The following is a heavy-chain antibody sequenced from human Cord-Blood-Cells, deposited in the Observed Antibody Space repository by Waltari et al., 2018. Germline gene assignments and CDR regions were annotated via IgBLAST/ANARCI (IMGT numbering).Heavy chain of an antibody. J-gene: IGHJ5*02. CDR3: ARTKYSSSWYWFDP. V-gene: IGHV4-61*09. D-gene: IGHD6-13*01. CDR1: GGSITSGSYY. Sequence: QVQLQESGPGLVKPSQTLSLTCPVSGGSITSGSYYWSWIRQPAGKGLEWIGYIYTSGSTNYNPSLKSRVTISVDTSKNQFSLKLSSVTAADTAVYYCARTKYSSSWYWFDPWGQGTLVTVSS. CDR2: IYTSGST.